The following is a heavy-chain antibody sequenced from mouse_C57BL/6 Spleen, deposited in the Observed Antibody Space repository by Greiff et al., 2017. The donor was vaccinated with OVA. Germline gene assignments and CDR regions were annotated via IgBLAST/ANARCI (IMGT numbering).Heavy chain of an antibody. V-gene: IGHV1-69*01. Sequence: QVQLQQPGAELVMPGASVQLSCKASGYTFTSYWMHWVKQRPGQGLEWIGEIDPSDSYTNYNQKFKGKSTLTVDKSSSTAYMQLSSLTSEDSAVYYCARYPGYYALDYWGQGTSVTVSS. CDR1: GYTFTSYW. J-gene: IGHJ4*01. CDR3: ARYPGYYALDY. CDR2: IDPSDSYT.